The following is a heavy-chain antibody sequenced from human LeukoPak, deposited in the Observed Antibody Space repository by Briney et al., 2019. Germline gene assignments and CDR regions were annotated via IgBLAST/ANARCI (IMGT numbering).Heavy chain of an antibody. CDR2: INPNSGGT. CDR1: GYTFTGYY. CDR3: ARDPYYYDSSGYYLNNWFDP. J-gene: IGHJ5*02. V-gene: IGHV1-2*02. D-gene: IGHD3-22*01. Sequence: ASVKVSCKASGYTFTGYYAHWVRQAPGQGLEWMGWINPNSGGTNYAQKFQGRVTMTRDTSISTAYMELSRLRSDDTAVYYCARDPYYYDSSGYYLNNWFDPWGQGTLVTVSS.